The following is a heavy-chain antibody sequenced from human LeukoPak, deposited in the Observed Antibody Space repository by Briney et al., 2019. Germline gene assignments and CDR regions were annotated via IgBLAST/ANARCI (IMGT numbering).Heavy chain of an antibody. CDR2: IYYSGST. V-gene: IGHV4-59*02. CDR1: AGSVSSYY. Sequence: SETLSLTCTVSAGSVSSYYWSWIRQPPGKGLEWIGYIYYSGSTNYNPSLKSRVTISVDTSKNQFSLKLSSVTAADTAVYYCARTGDGYAIDYWGQGTLVTVSS. D-gene: IGHD5-24*01. CDR3: ARTGDGYAIDY. J-gene: IGHJ4*02.